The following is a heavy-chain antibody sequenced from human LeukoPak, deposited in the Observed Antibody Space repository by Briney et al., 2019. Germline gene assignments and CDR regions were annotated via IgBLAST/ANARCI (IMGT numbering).Heavy chain of an antibody. Sequence: SETLSLTCTVSGGSISSYYWSWIRQPPGKGLEWIGYIYYSGSTNYNPSLKSRVTISVDTSKNQFSLKLSSVTAADTAVYYCGRAGYSSGWYNWFDPWGQGTLVTVSS. V-gene: IGHV4-59*01. J-gene: IGHJ5*02. CDR1: GGSISSYY. CDR3: GRAGYSSGWYNWFDP. D-gene: IGHD6-19*01. CDR2: IYYSGST.